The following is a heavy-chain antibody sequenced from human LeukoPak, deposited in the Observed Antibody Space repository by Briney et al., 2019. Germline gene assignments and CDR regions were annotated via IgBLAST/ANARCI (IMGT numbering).Heavy chain of an antibody. V-gene: IGHV3-23*01. J-gene: IGHJ4*02. CDR1: GFTFSSYA. CDR3: AKDPGPLMVLRRPLDY. CDR2: ISGSGGST. Sequence: GGSLRLSCAASGFTFSSYAMSWVRQAPGKGLEWVSAISGSGGSTYYADSVKGRFTISRDNSKNTLYLQMNSLRAGDTAVYYCAKDPGPLMVLRRPLDYWGQGTLVTVSS. D-gene: IGHD2-8*01.